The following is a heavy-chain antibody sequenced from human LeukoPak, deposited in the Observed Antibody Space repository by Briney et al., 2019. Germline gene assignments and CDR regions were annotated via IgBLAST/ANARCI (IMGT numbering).Heavy chain of an antibody. CDR3: AKRAGFSSGWYEGDAFDI. CDR1: GFTFSSYA. V-gene: IGHV3-23*01. J-gene: IGHJ3*02. D-gene: IGHD6-19*01. CDR2: ISGSGGST. Sequence: GESLRLSCAASGFTFSSYAVSWVRQAPGKGLEWVSAISGSGGSTYYADSVKGRFTISRDNSKSTLYLQMNSLRAEDTAVYYCAKRAGFSSGWYEGDAFDIWGQGTMVTVSS.